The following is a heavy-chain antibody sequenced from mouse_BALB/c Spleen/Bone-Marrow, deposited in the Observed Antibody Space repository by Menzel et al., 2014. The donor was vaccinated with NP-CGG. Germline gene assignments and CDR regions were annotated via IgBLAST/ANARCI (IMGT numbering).Heavy chain of an antibody. CDR3: AREVYGSWFAY. CDR2: INPSSGYT. J-gene: IGHJ3*01. CDR1: GYTFAYYT. D-gene: IGHD2-2*01. V-gene: IGHV1-4*01. Sequence: QVQLQQSAAELARPGASVKMSCKASGYTFAYYTVHWVKQRPGQGLEWIGYINPSSGYTNYNQKFKDKATLTTDKSSSTAYMQLSSLTSEDSAVYYCAREVYGSWFAYWGQGTLVTVSA.